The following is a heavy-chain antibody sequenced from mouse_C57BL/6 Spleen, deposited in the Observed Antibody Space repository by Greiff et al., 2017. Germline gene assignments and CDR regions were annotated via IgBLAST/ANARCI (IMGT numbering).Heavy chain of an antibody. Sequence: EVQLQQSGAELVKPGASVKLSCTASGFNIKDYYMHWVKQRTEQGLEWIGRIDPEDGETKYAQKFQGKATITADTSSNTAYLQLSSLTSEDTAVYYCARGPWGFDYWGQGTTLTVSS. D-gene: IGHD4-1*01. CDR2: IDPEDGET. V-gene: IGHV14-2*01. CDR1: GFNIKDYY. J-gene: IGHJ2*01. CDR3: ARGPWGFDY.